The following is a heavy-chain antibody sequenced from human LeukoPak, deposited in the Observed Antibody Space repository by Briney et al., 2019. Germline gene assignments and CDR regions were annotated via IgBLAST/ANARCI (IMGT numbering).Heavy chain of an antibody. Sequence: SETLSLTCAVYGGSFSGYYWSWIRQPPGKGLEWIGEINHSGSTNYNPSLKSRVTISVDTSKNQFSLKLNSVTAADTAVYYCARREMATPTAYFDYWGQGTLVTVSS. CDR1: GGSFSGYY. CDR2: INHSGST. J-gene: IGHJ4*02. D-gene: IGHD5-24*01. CDR3: ARREMATPTAYFDY. V-gene: IGHV4-34*01.